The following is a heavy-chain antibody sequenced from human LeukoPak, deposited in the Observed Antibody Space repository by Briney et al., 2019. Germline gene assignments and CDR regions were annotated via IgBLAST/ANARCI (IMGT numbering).Heavy chain of an antibody. CDR1: GFTFSSYA. D-gene: IGHD6-19*01. CDR3: AKDGIAVAGTFEYFQH. CDR2: ISGSGGST. J-gene: IGHJ1*01. V-gene: IGHV3-23*01. Sequence: PGGSLRLSCAASGFTFSSYAMSWVRQAPGKGLEWVSAISGSGGSTYYADSVKSRFTISRDNSKNTLHLQMNSLRAEDTAVYYCAKDGIAVAGTFEYFQHWGQGTLVTVSS.